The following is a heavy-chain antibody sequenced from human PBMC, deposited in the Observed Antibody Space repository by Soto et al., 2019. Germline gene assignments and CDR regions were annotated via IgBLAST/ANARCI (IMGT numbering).Heavy chain of an antibody. CDR2: IYWDDDK. V-gene: IGHV2-5*02. Sequence: QITLKESGPTLVKPTETLTLTCTFSGFSLSTSGVGVGWIRQPPGKALECLALIYWDDDKRYSPPLKTRLTITKDTSKNQVVLTVTNMDPVDTATYYCAHANITKSFDIWGQGTMVTVSS. J-gene: IGHJ3*02. CDR3: AHANITKSFDI. CDR1: GFSLSTSGVG. D-gene: IGHD2-8*01.